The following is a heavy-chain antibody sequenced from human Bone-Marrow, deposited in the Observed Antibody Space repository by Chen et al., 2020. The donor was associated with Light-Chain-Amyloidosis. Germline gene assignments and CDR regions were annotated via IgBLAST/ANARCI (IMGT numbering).Heavy chain of an antibody. Sequence: EVLLVESGGEVVQPGGSLRLSCTASGFSFSTYWMHWVRQSPGKGLVSVSRTNRACTSTTYADSVKGRFTVSRDNTKNTMYLEMNSLRVEDTAVYYFARTTLRYLDYWGQGTLVTVSS. CDR3: ARTTLRYLDY. CDR2: TNRACTST. CDR1: GFSFSTYW. J-gene: IGHJ4*02. V-gene: IGHV3-74*01. D-gene: IGHD3-9*01.